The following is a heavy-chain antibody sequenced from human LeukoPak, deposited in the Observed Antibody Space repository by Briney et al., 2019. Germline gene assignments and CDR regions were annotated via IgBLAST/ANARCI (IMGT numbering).Heavy chain of an antibody. CDR1: GLSLSTSGVA. CDR2: IYWDDDK. J-gene: IGHJ3*02. V-gene: IGHV2-5*02. D-gene: IGHD5-18*01. Sequence: SGPTLVNPTQTLTLTCTFSGLSLSTSGVAVGWIRQPPGKALEWLALIYWDDDKRYSPSLKSRLSITKDTSKNQVVLTMTNMDPVDTATYYCAHSEDTALVHDAFDIWGQGTMVTVSS. CDR3: AHSEDTALVHDAFDI.